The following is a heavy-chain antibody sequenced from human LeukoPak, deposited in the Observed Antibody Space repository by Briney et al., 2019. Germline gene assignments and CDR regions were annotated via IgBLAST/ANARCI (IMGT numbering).Heavy chain of an antibody. CDR3: ARGVHNYGNFDF. Sequence: ASAKVACKASGYTFTSYYMHWVRQAPGQGLEWMGVINPSGGSTNYAQKFQGRVTMTRDTSTSTVYMELRGLRSEDTAVYSCARGVHNYGNFDFWGQGTLVTVSS. CDR2: INPSGGST. D-gene: IGHD5-18*01. CDR1: GYTFTSYY. J-gene: IGHJ4*02. V-gene: IGHV1-46*01.